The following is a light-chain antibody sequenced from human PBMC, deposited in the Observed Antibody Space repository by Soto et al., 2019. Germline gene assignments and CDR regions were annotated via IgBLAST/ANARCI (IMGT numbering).Light chain of an antibody. CDR3: QQYGSSPNT. Sequence: EIVLTQSPGTLSLSPGERATLSCRASQSVSSSYLAWYQQKPGQAPRLLIYGASSRATGIPDRFSGSGSGTDFTLTISRLEPEDVAVYYFQQYGSSPNTFGQGTKLEIK. J-gene: IGKJ2*01. V-gene: IGKV3-20*01. CDR2: GAS. CDR1: QSVSSSY.